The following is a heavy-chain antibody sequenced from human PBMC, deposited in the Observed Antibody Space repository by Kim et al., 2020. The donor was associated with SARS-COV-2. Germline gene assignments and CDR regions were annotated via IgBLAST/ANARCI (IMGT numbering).Heavy chain of an antibody. CDR3: SRERGGSSARQASDS. Sequence: SETLSLTCAVYGGSFSDYYWSWIRQPPGKGLEWIGDINHSGNTNYNPSLKSRVTISEDTSNNQFSLKLRSVTAADTAVYYCSRERGGSSARQASDSWGQG. CDR1: GGSFSDYY. D-gene: IGHD1-26*01. J-gene: IGHJ5*02. V-gene: IGHV4-34*01. CDR2: INHSGNT.